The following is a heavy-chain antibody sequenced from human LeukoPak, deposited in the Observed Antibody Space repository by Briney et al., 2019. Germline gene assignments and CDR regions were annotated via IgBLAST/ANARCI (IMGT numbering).Heavy chain of an antibody. Sequence: PSETLSLICTVSGGSISSSGYYWSWIRQPPGKGLEWIGYIYYSGSTNYNPSLKSRVTISVDTSKNQFSLKLSSVTAADTAVYYCAGDHIAMRGGYCSGGSCGYYYYGMDVWGQGTTVTVSS. V-gene: IGHV4-61*08. CDR2: IYYSGST. CDR1: GGSISSSGYY. CDR3: AGDHIAMRGGYCSGGSCGYYYYGMDV. D-gene: IGHD2-15*01. J-gene: IGHJ6*02.